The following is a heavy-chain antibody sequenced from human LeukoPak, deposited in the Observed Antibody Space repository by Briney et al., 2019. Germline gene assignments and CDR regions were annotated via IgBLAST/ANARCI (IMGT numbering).Heavy chain of an antibody. CDR2: INPTGDST. J-gene: IGHJ5*02. D-gene: IGHD1-26*01. Sequence: ASVKVSCKASGYTFTSYYMHWVRQAPGQGLEWMGLINPTGDSTGYAQKFQGRVTMTRDMSTSTDFMELSSLRSEDTAVYYCARDNSVGDNAWWFDPWVQGTLVTVSS. V-gene: IGHV1-46*01. CDR3: ARDNSVGDNAWWFDP. CDR1: GYTFTSYY.